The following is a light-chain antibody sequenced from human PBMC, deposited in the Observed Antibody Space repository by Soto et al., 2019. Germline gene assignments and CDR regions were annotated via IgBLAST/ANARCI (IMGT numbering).Light chain of an antibody. J-gene: IGKJ4*01. CDR3: QQSLSTPLT. Sequence: DIQMTQSPSSLSASVGDRITITCRASQSISTYLNWYQQKPGKAPELLIYAASTLQNGVPSRFSGSGSGTDFTLTISLQPEDFATYYCQQSLSTPLTFGGGIKVEIK. CDR2: AAS. CDR1: QSISTY. V-gene: IGKV1-39*01.